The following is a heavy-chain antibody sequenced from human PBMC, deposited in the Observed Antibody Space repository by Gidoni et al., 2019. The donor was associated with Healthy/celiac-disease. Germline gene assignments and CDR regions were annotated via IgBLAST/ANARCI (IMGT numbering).Heavy chain of an antibody. J-gene: IGHJ4*02. V-gene: IGHV3-23*01. D-gene: IGHD2-2*03. CDR1: GFAFSSYA. Sequence: EVQLLESGGGLVQPGGSLRLSCAASGFAFSSYAMSWVRQAPGKGLEWVSAISGSGGSTYYADSVKGRFTISRDNSKNTLYLQMNSLRAEDTAVYYCAKDVDIVVVPAASDYWGQGTLVTVSS. CDR2: ISGSGGST. CDR3: AKDVDIVVVPAASDY.